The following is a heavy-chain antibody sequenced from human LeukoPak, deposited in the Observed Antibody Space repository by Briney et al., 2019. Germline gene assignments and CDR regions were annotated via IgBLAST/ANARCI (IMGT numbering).Heavy chain of an antibody. Sequence: PWETLSLTCTVSGGSISSGGYYWSWIRQHPGKGLEWIGYIYYSGSTYYNPSLKSRVTISVDTSKNQFSLKLSSVTAADTAVYYCARGVAKPSPYYYDSSGYPRGFDYWGQGTLVTVSS. D-gene: IGHD3-22*01. CDR1: GGSISSGGYY. CDR3: ARGVAKPSPYYYDSSGYPRGFDY. J-gene: IGHJ4*02. CDR2: IYYSGST. V-gene: IGHV4-31*03.